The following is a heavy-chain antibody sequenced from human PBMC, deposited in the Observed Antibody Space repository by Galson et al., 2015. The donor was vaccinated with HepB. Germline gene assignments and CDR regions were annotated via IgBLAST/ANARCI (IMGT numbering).Heavy chain of an antibody. CDR3: ARSTYSSSYFDY. J-gene: IGHJ4*02. V-gene: IGHV2-70*11. Sequence: PALVKPTQTLTLTCTLSGFSLSTSGMCVSWIRQPPGKALEWLARIDWDDDKYYSTSLKTRLTISKDTSKNQVVLTMTNMDPVDTATYYCARSTYSSSYFDYWGQGTLVTVSS. D-gene: IGHD2-21*01. CDR1: GFSLSTSGMC. CDR2: IDWDDDK.